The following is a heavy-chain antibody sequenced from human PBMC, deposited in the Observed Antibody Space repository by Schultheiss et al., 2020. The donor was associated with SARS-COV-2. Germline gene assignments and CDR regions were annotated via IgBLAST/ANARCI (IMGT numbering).Heavy chain of an antibody. Sequence: GGSLRLSCVVSGFTVSSNYMSWVRQPPGRGLEWVSVLYRRGDTYYADSVKGRFTISRHNSKNTLYLQMNSLRAEDTAVYYCAREGDWSGYYPGWFDPWGQGTPVTVSS. V-gene: IGHV3-53*04. CDR1: GFTVSSNY. CDR2: LYRRGDT. J-gene: IGHJ5*02. CDR3: AREGDWSGYYPGWFDP. D-gene: IGHD3-3*01.